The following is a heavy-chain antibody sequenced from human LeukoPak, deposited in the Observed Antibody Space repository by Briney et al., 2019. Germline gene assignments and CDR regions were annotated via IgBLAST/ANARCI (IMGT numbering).Heavy chain of an antibody. CDR1: GGSISSSSYY. J-gene: IGHJ6*03. Sequence: SETLSLTCTVSGGSISSSSYYWGWIRHPPGKGLEWIGSIYYSGDTYYNPSPKSRRATISVDTSKNQFSLRLSSVTAADTAVYYCARHQWHYYYYMGVWGKGSTVTVSS. CDR3: ARHQWHYYYYMGV. V-gene: IGHV4-39*01. D-gene: IGHD6-19*01. CDR2: IYYSGDT.